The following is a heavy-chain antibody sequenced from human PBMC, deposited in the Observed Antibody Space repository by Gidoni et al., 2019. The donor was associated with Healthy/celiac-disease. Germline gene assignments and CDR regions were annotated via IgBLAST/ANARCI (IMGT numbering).Heavy chain of an antibody. CDR3: ARGVAVAGTPIFDY. J-gene: IGHJ4*02. Sequence: VQLVESGGGLVQPGGSLRLSCAASVFPVSSTYMSWVRQAPGTGLEWVSVIYSGGSTYYADSVKGRFTISRHNSKNTLYLQMNSLRAEDTAVYYCARGVAVAGTPIFDYWGQGTLVTVSS. D-gene: IGHD6-19*01. CDR1: VFPVSSTY. V-gene: IGHV3-53*04. CDR2: IYSGGST.